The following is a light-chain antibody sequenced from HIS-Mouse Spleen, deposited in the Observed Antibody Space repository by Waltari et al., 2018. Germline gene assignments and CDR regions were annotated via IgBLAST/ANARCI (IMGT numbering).Light chain of an antibody. J-gene: IGLJ2*01. Sequence: SYELTQPPSVSVSPGQTAMITCSGDALPKKYAYWYQQKSGQAPVLVIYEESKRPSGIPERFSGSSSGTMATLTISGAQVEDEADYYCYSTDSSGNHRVFGGGTKLTVL. CDR2: EES. V-gene: IGLV3-10*01. CDR1: ALPKKY. CDR3: YSTDSSGNHRV.